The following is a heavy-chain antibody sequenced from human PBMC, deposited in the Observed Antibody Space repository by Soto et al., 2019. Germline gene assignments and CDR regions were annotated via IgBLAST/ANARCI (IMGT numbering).Heavy chain of an antibody. CDR3: AKGSYCSGGSCPSSVYYYMDV. J-gene: IGHJ6*03. Sequence: LRLSCAASGFTFDDYAMHWVRQAPGKGLEWVSGISWNSGSIGYADSVKGRFTISRDNAKNSLYQQMNSLRAEDTALYYCAKGSYCSGGSCPSSVYYYMDVWGKGTTVTVSS. CDR1: GFTFDDYA. D-gene: IGHD2-15*01. CDR2: ISWNSGSI. V-gene: IGHV3-9*01.